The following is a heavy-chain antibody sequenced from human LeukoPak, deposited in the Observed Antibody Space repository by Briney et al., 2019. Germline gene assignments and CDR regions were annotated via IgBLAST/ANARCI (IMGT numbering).Heavy chain of an antibody. J-gene: IGHJ4*02. CDR2: ISTYDGHA. D-gene: IGHD7-27*01. CDR1: GYSFTSYG. CDR3: VGGAPNWGFDY. V-gene: IGHV1-18*01. Sequence: ASVKVSCKASGYSFTSYGITWVRQAPGQGLEWMGWISTYDGHANYAQKLQGRVTMTRNTSISTAYMELTSLRSEDTAVYYCVGGAPNWGFDYWGQGTLVTVSS.